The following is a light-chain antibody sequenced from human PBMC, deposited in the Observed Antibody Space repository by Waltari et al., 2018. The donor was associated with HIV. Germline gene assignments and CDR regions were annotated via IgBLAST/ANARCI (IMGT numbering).Light chain of an antibody. J-gene: IGLJ1*01. V-gene: IGLV2-11*01. Sequence: QSALTQPRSVSGSPGQSVTISCTGPSSDVGSYQYVSWYQLRPGKAPKLIIHDVDKRPSGVPDRFSGSKSGNTASLTISGLQAEDEADYYCCSYTGTYTRYVFGTGAKVTVL. CDR2: DVD. CDR1: SSDVGSYQY. CDR3: CSYTGTYTRYV.